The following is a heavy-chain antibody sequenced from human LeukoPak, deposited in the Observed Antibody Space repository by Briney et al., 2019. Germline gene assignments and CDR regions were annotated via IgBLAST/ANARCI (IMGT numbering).Heavy chain of an antibody. CDR1: GFTFSSYW. CDR3: AKDSGRAYSSSWIDG. V-gene: IGHV3-74*01. J-gene: IGHJ4*02. Sequence: GGSLRLSCAASGFTFSSYWMHWVRQAPGKGLVWVSRINSDGSSTSYADSVKGRFTISRDNAKNSLYLQMNSLRAEDMALYYCAKDSGRAYSSSWIDGWGQGTLVTVSS. D-gene: IGHD6-13*01. CDR2: INSDGSST.